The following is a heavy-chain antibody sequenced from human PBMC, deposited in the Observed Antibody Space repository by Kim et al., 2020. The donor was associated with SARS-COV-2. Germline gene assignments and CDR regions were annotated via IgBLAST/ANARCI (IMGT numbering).Heavy chain of an antibody. CDR3: ARVARQHLSPDY. Sequence: YCNPSLKSRVSISVDTSKNQFSLKVNSVTAADTAVYYCARVARQHLSPDYWGQGTLVTVSS. J-gene: IGHJ4*02. V-gene: IGHV4-39*01. D-gene: IGHD6-13*01.